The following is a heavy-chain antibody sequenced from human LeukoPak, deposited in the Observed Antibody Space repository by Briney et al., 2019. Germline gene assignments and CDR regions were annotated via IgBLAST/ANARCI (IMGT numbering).Heavy chain of an antibody. J-gene: IGHJ5*02. V-gene: IGHV4-39*07. CDR3: ARGPWRYYDFWSGPRGFNWFDP. CDR1: GGSISSSSYY. Sequence: SETLSLTCTVSGGSISSSSYYWGWIRQPPGKGLEWIGSIYYSGSTYYNPSLKSRVTISVDTSKNQFSLKLSSVTAADTAVYYCARGPWRYYDFWSGPRGFNWFDPWGQGTLVTVSS. D-gene: IGHD3-3*01. CDR2: IYYSGST.